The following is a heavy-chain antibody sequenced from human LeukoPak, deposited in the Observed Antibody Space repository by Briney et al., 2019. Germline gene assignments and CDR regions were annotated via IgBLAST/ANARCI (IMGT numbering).Heavy chain of an antibody. CDR2: INPSGGST. CDR1: GYTSTSYY. D-gene: IGHD3-22*01. CDR3: ARDRHYYDSSASKGVMGN. Sequence: ASVKVSCKASGYTSTSYYMHWVRQAPGQGLEWMGIINPSGGSTSYAQKFQGRVTMTRDMSTSTVYMELSSLRSEDTAVYYCARDRHYYDSSASKGVMGNWGQGTLVTVS. V-gene: IGHV1-46*01. J-gene: IGHJ4*02.